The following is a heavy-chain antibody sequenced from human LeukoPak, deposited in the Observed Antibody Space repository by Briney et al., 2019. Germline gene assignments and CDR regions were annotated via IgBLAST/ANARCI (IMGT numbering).Heavy chain of an antibody. CDR2: IRQDGSEK. CDR1: GFTISNYW. CDR3: ARDDPYGYYDY. V-gene: IGHV3-7*01. D-gene: IGHD2-2*03. J-gene: IGHJ4*02. Sequence: GGSQRLSCAPPGFTISNYWVTWLRQAPGKGLEWVANIRQDGSEKHYTDSVVGRFTISRDNAKTSLHLQMNSLRAEDTAVYYCARDDPYGYYDYWGQGTLVTVSS.